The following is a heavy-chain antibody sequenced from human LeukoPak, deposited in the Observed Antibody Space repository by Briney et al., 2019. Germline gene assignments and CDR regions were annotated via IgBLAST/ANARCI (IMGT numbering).Heavy chain of an antibody. D-gene: IGHD5-12*01. CDR3: ARASGKPSLIDY. J-gene: IGHJ4*02. CDR1: GFTFSSYW. CDR2: TNSDGSST. V-gene: IGHV3-74*01. Sequence: GGSLRLSCAASGFTFSSYWMHWVRQAPGKGLVWVSRTNSDGSSTSYADSVKGRFTISRDNAKNTLYLQMNSLRAEDTAVYYCARASGKPSLIDYWGQGTLVTVSS.